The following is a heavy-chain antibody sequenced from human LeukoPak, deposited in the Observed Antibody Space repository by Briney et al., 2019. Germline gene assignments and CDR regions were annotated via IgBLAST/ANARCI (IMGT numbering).Heavy chain of an antibody. CDR3: ARAPTVLVGYCSSSSCQADY. J-gene: IGHJ4*02. D-gene: IGHD2-2*01. Sequence: GGSLRLSCAASGFNFRSYSMNWVRPAPGKGLEWVSAIDPSSTYIYYADSVKGRFTISRDNAENSLYLQMNSLRVEDTAVYYCARAPTVLVGYCSSSSCQADYWGQGTLVTVSS. CDR1: GFNFRSYS. V-gene: IGHV3-21*01. CDR2: IDPSSTYI.